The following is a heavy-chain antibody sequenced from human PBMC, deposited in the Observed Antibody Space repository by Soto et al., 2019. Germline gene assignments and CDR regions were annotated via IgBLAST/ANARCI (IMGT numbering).Heavy chain of an antibody. CDR3: ARVGYSGYDNYYFDY. CDR1: GGSISSGDYY. Sequence: SETLSLTCTVSGGSISSGDYYWSWIRQPPGKGLEWIGYIYYSGSTYYNPSLKSRVTISVDTSKNQFSLKLSSVTAADRAVYYCARVGYSGYDNYYFDYWGKGTRVTVSS. J-gene: IGHJ4*02. CDR2: IYYSGST. D-gene: IGHD5-12*01. V-gene: IGHV4-30-4*01.